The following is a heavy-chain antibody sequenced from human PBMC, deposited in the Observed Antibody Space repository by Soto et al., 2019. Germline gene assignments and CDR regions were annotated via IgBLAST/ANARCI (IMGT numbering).Heavy chain of an antibody. D-gene: IGHD6-13*01. CDR1: GLTFSHYW. V-gene: IGHV3-7*05. CDR2: IKEDGSEK. J-gene: IGHJ5*02. CDR3: APVGIAAAGTSGDWFDP. Sequence: PWGSLRLSCEVSGLTFSHYWMSWVRQAPGKGLEWLANIKEDGSEKYYVDSVKSRLTITKDTSKNQVVLTMTNMDPVDTATYYCAPVGIAAAGTSGDWFDPWGQGTLVTVSS.